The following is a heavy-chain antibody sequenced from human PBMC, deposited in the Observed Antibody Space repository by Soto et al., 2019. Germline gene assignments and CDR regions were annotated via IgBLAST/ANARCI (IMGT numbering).Heavy chain of an antibody. CDR2: TIPMFGTT. V-gene: IGHV1-69*12. J-gene: IGHJ6*02. D-gene: IGHD3-22*01. CDR3: TRCGIRYHSIGYYLGIDGMDV. Sequence: QVQLVQSGAEVKKPEFSVRVSCKASGGTFNSYAITGVRQAPGQGLEWMGGTIPMFGTTNYAEKFQGRVTISADESTNTAYMELSSLRSEDTAVYYCTRCGIRYHSIGYYLGIDGMDVWGQGTTVIVSS. CDR1: GGTFNSYA.